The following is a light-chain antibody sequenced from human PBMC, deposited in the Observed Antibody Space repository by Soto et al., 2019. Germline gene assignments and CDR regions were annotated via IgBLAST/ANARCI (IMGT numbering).Light chain of an antibody. J-gene: IGKJ1*01. CDR3: QQYGGSPGT. Sequence: EIVLTQSPGTLSLSPGERATLSCRASQSVSGTYLAWYQQTPGQAPRLLIYGASSRATGIPDRFSGSGSGTDFTLTISRLEPEDFAVYYCQQYGGSPGTFGQGTKV. V-gene: IGKV3-20*01. CDR1: QSVSGTY. CDR2: GAS.